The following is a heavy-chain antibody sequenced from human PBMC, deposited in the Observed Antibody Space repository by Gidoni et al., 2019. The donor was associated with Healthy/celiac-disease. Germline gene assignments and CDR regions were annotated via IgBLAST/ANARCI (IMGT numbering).Heavy chain of an antibody. CDR3: ARDVLWFGELSNGMDV. J-gene: IGHJ6*02. D-gene: IGHD3-10*01. CDR2: INPSGGST. Sequence: QVQLVQSGAEVKKPGASVKVSCKASGYTFTSYYMHWVRQAPGQGLEWMGIINPSGGSTSYAQKFQGRVTMTRDTSTSTVYMELSSLRSEDTAVYYCARDVLWFGELSNGMDVWGQGTTVTVSS. CDR1: GYTFTSYY. V-gene: IGHV1-46*01.